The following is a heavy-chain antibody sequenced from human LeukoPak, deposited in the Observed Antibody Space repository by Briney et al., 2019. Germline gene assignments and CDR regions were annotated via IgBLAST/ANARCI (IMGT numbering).Heavy chain of an antibody. Sequence: ETLSLTCTVSGVAISSYYWNWIRQSPGRGLEWIGFISYSGSINYNPSLESRATISVDTSKNQFSLRLNSVTAADTAVYYCARSREYSSSWYYPPEDPWGQGTLVTVSS. CDR2: ISYSGSI. V-gene: IGHV4-59*01. CDR3: ARSREYSSSWYYPPEDP. CDR1: GVAISSYY. J-gene: IGHJ5*02. D-gene: IGHD6-13*01.